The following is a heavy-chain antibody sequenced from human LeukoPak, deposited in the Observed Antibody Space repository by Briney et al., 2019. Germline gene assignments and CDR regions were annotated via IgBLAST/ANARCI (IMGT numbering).Heavy chain of an antibody. D-gene: IGHD3-9*01. CDR2: LRGPEGSP. V-gene: IGHV3-23*01. CDR3: AKVPAYLNILTGFPFDI. Sequence: PGGALTLSCAASGFALTRYTMSWVRQAPGKGLEGVSRLRGPEGSPFYADSVKGRFSISSDNSKNTLYLQMNSLSAADTALYYCAKVPAYLNILTGFPFDIWGQGTMVTVSS. J-gene: IGHJ3*02. CDR1: GFALTRYT.